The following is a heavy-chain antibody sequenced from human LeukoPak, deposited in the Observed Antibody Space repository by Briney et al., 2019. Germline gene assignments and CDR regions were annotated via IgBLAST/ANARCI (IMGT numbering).Heavy chain of an antibody. CDR1: GVTFSRYW. CDR3: ASRPPTSRTYYGVFDY. CDR2: IKEDGSEK. D-gene: IGHD3-10*01. Sequence: PGGSLTLSCAASGVTFSRYWMSWVRQAPGKGREWVANIKEDGSEKYYVDSVKGRFTISRDNAKNSLYLQMTSLRAEDTAVYYCASRPPTSRTYYGVFDYWGQGALVTVSS. V-gene: IGHV3-7*03. J-gene: IGHJ4*02.